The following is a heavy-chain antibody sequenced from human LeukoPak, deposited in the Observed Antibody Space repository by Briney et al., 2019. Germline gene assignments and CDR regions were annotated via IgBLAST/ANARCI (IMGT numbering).Heavy chain of an antibody. Sequence: SETLSLTCTVSGGSISSGDYYWSWIRQPPGKGLEWIGYIYYSGSTYYNPSLKSRVTISVDTSKNQFSLKLSSVTAADTAVYYCARYIVLMVYARNWFDPWGQGTLVTVSS. D-gene: IGHD2-8*01. J-gene: IGHJ5*02. CDR3: ARYIVLMVYARNWFDP. CDR2: IYYSGST. V-gene: IGHV4-30-4*01. CDR1: GGSISSGDYY.